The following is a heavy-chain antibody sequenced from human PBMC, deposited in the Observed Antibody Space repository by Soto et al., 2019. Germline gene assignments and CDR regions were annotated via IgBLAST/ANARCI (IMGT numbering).Heavy chain of an antibody. CDR2: MYYSGST. Sequence: SETMSLTCTVSGDSIISSNYYWAWIRQSPGKGLDWIGNMYYSGSTYYNLSLKSRVTMSVDTSKNQFSLKISSVTAADTSVYYCARIVVIPAAPDYYNYFGVDVWGQGTTVTVSS. V-gene: IGHV4-39*01. J-gene: IGHJ6*02. CDR1: GDSIISSNYY. CDR3: ARIVVIPAAPDYYNYFGVDV. D-gene: IGHD2-2*01.